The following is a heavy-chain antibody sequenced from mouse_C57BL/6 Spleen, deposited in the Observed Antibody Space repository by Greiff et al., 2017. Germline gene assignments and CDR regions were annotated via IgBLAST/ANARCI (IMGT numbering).Heavy chain of an antibody. CDR2: ISDGGSYT. CDR3: AREGSNYPFDY. Sequence: EVKLMESGGGLVKPGGSLKLSCAASGFTFSSYAMSWVRQTPEKRLEWVATISDGGSYTYYPDNVKGRFTISRDNAKNNLYLQMSHLKSEDTAMYYCAREGSNYPFDYWGQGTTLTVSS. V-gene: IGHV5-4*01. CDR1: GFTFSSYA. J-gene: IGHJ2*01. D-gene: IGHD2-5*01.